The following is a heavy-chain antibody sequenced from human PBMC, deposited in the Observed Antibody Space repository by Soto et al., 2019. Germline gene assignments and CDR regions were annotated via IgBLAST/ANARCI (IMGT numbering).Heavy chain of an antibody. V-gene: IGHV3-11*01. CDR3: ARGSLRYSSSPYYFDY. D-gene: IGHD6-13*01. CDR1: GFTFSDYY. J-gene: IGHJ4*02. CDR2: ISSSGSTI. Sequence: GESLKISCAASGFTFSDYYMSWIRQAAGKGLEWVSYISSSGSTIYYADSVKGRFTISRDNAKNSLYLQMNSLRAEDTAVYYCARGSLRYSSSPYYFDYWGQGTLVTVSS.